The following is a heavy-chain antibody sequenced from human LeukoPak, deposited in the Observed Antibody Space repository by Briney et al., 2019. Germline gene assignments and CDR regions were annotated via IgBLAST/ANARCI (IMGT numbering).Heavy chain of an antibody. CDR1: GFTFDDYA. CDR3: AKDSSQDKLELRVFDY. CDR2: ISWNSGSI. J-gene: IGHJ4*02. Sequence: GRSLRLSCAASGFTFDDYAMHWVRQAPGKGLEWVSGISWNSGSIGYADSVKGRFTISRDNSKNTLYLQMNSLRAEDTAVYYCAKDSSQDKLELRVFDYWGQGTLVTVSS. D-gene: IGHD1-7*01. V-gene: IGHV3-9*01.